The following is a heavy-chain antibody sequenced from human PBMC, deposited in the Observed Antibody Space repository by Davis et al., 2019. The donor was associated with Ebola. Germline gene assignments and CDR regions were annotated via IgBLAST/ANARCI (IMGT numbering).Heavy chain of an antibody. CDR2: INPNSGGT. D-gene: IGHD2-15*01. CDR1: GYTFTGYY. Sequence: ASVKVSCKASGYTFTGYYMHWVRQAPGQGLEWMGWINPNSGGTNYAQKFQGRVTMTRDTSISTAYMELSRLRSDDTAVYYCARVLLRVVVVAATPAEYGYWGQGTLVTVSS. V-gene: IGHV1-2*02. CDR3: ARVLLRVVVVAATPAEYGY. J-gene: IGHJ4*02.